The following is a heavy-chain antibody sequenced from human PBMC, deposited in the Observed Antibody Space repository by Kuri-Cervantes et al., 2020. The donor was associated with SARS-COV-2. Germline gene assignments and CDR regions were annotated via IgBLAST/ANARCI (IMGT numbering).Heavy chain of an antibody. Sequence: GESLKISCAASGFTFRSSGMHWVRQAPGKGLEWVALLSNDGAHEYHADSVEGRFTISRDNFKNTLFLQMNSLRSEDTAMYYCAKGGDFWSGFTYFDSCGPGTLVTVSS. D-gene: IGHD3-3*01. J-gene: IGHJ4*02. CDR2: LSNDGAHE. CDR3: AKGGDFWSGFTYFDS. V-gene: IGHV3-30*18. CDR1: GFTFRSSG.